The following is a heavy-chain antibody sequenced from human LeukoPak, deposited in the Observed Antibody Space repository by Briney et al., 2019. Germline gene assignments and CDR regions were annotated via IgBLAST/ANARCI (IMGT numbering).Heavy chain of an antibody. Sequence: SVKVSCKASGGTLSSYAISWVRQAPGQGLEWKRGIIPIFGTANYAQKFQGRVTITTDESTSTAYMELSSLRSEDTAVYYCASASGGVVINPLGIWGQGTMVTVSS. V-gene: IGHV1-69*05. CDR3: ASASGGVVINPLGI. CDR1: GGTLSSYA. D-gene: IGHD3-3*01. CDR2: IIPIFGTA. J-gene: IGHJ3*02.